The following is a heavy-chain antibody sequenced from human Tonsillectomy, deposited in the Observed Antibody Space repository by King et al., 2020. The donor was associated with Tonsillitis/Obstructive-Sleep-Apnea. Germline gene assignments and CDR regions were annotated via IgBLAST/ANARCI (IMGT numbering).Heavy chain of an antibody. V-gene: IGHV4-34*01. Sequence: VQLQQWGAGLLKPSETLSLTCAVYGGSFSGYYWSWIRQPPGKGLEWIGEINHSGSTNYNPSLKSRVTISVDTSKNQFSLKLRSVTAADTAVYYCARGPKQRLAWELLRSLDYWGQGTLVTVSS. CDR1: GGSFSGYY. CDR2: INHSGST. D-gene: IGHD1-26*01. CDR3: ARGPKQRLAWELLRSLDY. J-gene: IGHJ4*02.